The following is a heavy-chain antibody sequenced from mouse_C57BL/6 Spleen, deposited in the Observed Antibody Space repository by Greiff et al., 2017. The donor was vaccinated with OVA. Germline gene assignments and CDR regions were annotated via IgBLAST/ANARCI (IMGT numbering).Heavy chain of an antibody. D-gene: IGHD1-1*01. Sequence: VQLQQPGAELVRPGSSVKLSCKASGYTFTSYWMHWVKQRPIQGLEWIGNIDPSDSETHYNQKFKDKATLTVDKSSSTAYMQLSSLTSEDSAVYYCARSDGSSYWYFDVWGTGTTVTVSS. CDR1: GYTFTSYW. CDR3: ARSDGSSYWYFDV. V-gene: IGHV1-52*01. J-gene: IGHJ1*03. CDR2: IDPSDSET.